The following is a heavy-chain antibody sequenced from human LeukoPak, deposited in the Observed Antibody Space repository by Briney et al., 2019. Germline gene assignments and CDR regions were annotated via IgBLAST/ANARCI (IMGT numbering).Heavy chain of an antibody. CDR2: ISYDGSNK. CDR3: ARGGYYDSSGYYSPDY. D-gene: IGHD3-22*01. Sequence: VGSLRLSCAASGFTFSSYAMHWVRQAPGKGLEWVAVISYDGSNKYYADSVKGRFTISRDNSKNTLYLQMNSLRAEDTAVYYCARGGYYDSSGYYSPDYWGQGTLVTVSS. CDR1: GFTFSSYA. J-gene: IGHJ4*02. V-gene: IGHV3-30*04.